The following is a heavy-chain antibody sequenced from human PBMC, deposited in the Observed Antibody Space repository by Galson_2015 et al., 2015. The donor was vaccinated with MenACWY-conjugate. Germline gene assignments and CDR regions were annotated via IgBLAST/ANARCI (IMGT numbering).Heavy chain of an antibody. CDR1: GYPFTAYF. V-gene: IGHV1-2*02. Sequence: VSCKASGYPFTAYFIHWVRQAPGQGLQWMGWIDPKSGGANYAQNFQVRVTMTRDTSISTAYMDLSSLRSDDTAVYYCTRDRHPPSAPFDYWGQGTLVTVSS. CDR3: TRDRHPPSAPFDY. D-gene: IGHD2-2*01. J-gene: IGHJ4*02. CDR2: IDPKSGGA.